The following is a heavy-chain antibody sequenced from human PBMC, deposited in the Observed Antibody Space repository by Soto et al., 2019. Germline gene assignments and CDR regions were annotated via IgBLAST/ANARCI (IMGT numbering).Heavy chain of an antibody. CDR1: GGSISSGGYY. V-gene: IGHV4-31*03. Sequence: SSETLFLTCTGSGGSISSGGYYWSWIRQHPGKGLEWIGYIYYSGSTYYNPSLKSRVTISVDTSKNQFSLKLSSVTAADTAVYYCARVRGGYDSAAFDIWGQGTMVTVSS. CDR3: ARVRGGYDSAAFDI. CDR2: IYYSGST. D-gene: IGHD5-12*01. J-gene: IGHJ3*02.